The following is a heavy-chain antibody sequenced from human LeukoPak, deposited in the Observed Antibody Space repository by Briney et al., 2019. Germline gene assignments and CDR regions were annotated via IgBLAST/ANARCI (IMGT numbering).Heavy chain of an antibody. CDR3: ARDQAPGYDFWSGYYYYYYYYMDV. CDR2: IKQDGSEK. Sequence: GGSLRLSCAASGFTFSSYWMSWVRQAPGKGLEWVANIKQDGSEKYYVDSVKGRFTISRDNAKNSLYLQMNSLRAEDTAVYYCARDQAPGYDFWSGYYYYYYYYMDVWGKGTTVTVSS. J-gene: IGHJ6*03. D-gene: IGHD3-3*01. V-gene: IGHV3-7*01. CDR1: GFTFSSYW.